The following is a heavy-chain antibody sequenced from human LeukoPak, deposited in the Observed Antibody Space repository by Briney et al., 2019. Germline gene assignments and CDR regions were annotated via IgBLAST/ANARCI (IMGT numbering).Heavy chain of an antibody. CDR3: ARVGIGTTVTPGPDY. V-gene: IGHV4-30-4*08. CDR1: GGSISSGDYY. CDR2: IYYSGST. Sequence: ASETLSLTCTVSGGSISSGDYYWSWIRQPPGKGLEWIGYIYYSGSTYYNPSPKSRVTISVDTSKNQFSLKLSSVTAADTAVYYCARVGIGTTVTPGPDYWGQGTLVTVSS. J-gene: IGHJ4*02. D-gene: IGHD4-17*01.